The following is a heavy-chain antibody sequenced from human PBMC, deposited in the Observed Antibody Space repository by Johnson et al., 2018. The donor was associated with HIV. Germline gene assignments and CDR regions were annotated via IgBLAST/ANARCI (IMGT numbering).Heavy chain of an antibody. CDR2: IYSGGST. CDR1: GFNVSGNY. J-gene: IGHJ3*02. CDR3: ARDFRYSSSWYDAFDI. V-gene: IGHV3-66*01. Sequence: VQLVESGGGVVQPGGSLRLSCVASGFNVSGNYMSWVRQAPGRGLEWVSVIYSGGSTYYADSVKGRFTISRDNSKNTLYLQMNTLRAEDTAVYYCARDFRYSSSWYDAFDIWGQGTMVTVSS. D-gene: IGHD6-13*01.